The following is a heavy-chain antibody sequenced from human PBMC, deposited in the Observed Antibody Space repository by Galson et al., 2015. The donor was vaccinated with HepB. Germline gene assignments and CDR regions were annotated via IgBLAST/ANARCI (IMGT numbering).Heavy chain of an antibody. CDR1: GGTFSSYA. J-gene: IGHJ4*02. V-gene: IGHV1-69*13. CDR2: IIPIFGTA. D-gene: IGHD1-26*01. CDR3: ARIDSLGSSYFDY. Sequence: SVKVSCKASGGTFSSYAISWVRQAPGQGLEWMGGIIPIFGTANYAQKFQGRVTITADESTSTAYMELSSLRSGDTAVYYCARIDSLGSSYFDYWGQGTLVTVSS.